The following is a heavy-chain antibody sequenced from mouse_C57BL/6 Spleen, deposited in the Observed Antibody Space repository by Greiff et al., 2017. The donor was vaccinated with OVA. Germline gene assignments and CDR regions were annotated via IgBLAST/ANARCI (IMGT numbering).Heavy chain of an antibody. Sequence: EVQLQQSGPELVKPGASVKMSCKASGYTFTDYNMHWVKQSHGKSLEWIGYINPNNGGTSYNQKFKGKATLTVNKSSSTAYMELRSLTSEDSAVYYCVCAHYGSSYNYAMDYWGQGTSVTVSS. J-gene: IGHJ4*01. CDR1: GYTFTDYN. V-gene: IGHV1-22*01. D-gene: IGHD1-1*01. CDR2: INPNNGGT. CDR3: VCAHYGSSYNYAMDY.